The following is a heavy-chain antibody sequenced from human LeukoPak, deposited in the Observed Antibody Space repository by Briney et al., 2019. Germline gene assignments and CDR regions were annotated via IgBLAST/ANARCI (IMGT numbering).Heavy chain of an antibody. D-gene: IGHD6-19*01. CDR2: IYYSGST. CDR1: GGSISSGGYY. J-gene: IGHJ4*02. CDR3: AREFVVSGWYFDY. V-gene: IGHV4-30-4*08. Sequence: SETLSLTCTVSGGSISSGGYYWSWIRQHPGKGLEWIGYIYYSGSTYYNPSLKSRLTISVDTSKNQFSLKLSSVTAADTAVYYCAREFVVSGWYFDYWGQGTLVTVSS.